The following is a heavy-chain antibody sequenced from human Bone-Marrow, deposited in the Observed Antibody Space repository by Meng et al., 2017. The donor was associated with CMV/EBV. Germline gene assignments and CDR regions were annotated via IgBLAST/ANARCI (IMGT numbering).Heavy chain of an antibody. CDR2: INWNGGST. D-gene: IGHD4-11*01. Sequence: ETLSLTCTVSGGSVSSGSYYWSWIRQAPGKGLEWVSGINWNGGSTGYADSVKGRFTISRDNAKSSLYLQMNSLRAEDTALYYCARDLKGGNYVNGFDPWGQGTLVTVSS. CDR3: ARDLKGGNYVNGFDP. CDR1: GGSVSSGSYY. V-gene: IGHV3-20*04. J-gene: IGHJ5*02.